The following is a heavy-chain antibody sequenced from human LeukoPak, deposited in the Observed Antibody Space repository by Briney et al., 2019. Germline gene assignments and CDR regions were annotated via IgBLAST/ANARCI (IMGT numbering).Heavy chain of an antibody. CDR3: ARGHRVRGVITFDY. D-gene: IGHD3-10*01. Sequence: SETLSLTCTASGGSISSYYWSWIRQPPGKGLEWIGYIYYSGSTNYNPSLKSRVTISVDTSKNQFSLKLSSVTAADTAVYYCARGHRVRGVITFDYWGQGTLVTVSS. J-gene: IGHJ4*02. V-gene: IGHV4-59*01. CDR1: GGSISSYY. CDR2: IYYSGST.